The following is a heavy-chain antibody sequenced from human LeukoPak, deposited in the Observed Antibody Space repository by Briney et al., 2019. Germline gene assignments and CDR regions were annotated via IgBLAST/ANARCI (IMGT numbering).Heavy chain of an antibody. J-gene: IGHJ6*03. CDR1: GGSISSYY. D-gene: IGHD3-10*01. CDR3: ARLGMVRGVILGDYYMDV. V-gene: IGHV4-59*01. Sequence: SETLSLTCTVSGGSISSYYWSWIRQPPGKGLEWIGYIYYSGGTNYNPSLKSRVTISVDTSKNQFSLKLSSVTAADTAVYYCARLGMVRGVILGDYYMDVWGKGTTVTVSS. CDR2: IYYSGGT.